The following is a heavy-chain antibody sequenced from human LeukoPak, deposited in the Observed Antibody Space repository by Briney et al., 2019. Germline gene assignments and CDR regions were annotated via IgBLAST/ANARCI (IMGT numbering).Heavy chain of an antibody. CDR1: GFTFSSYS. D-gene: IGHD2-8*01. Sequence: PGGSLRLSCAASGFTFSSYSMNWVRQAPGKGLEWVSSISSSSSYIYYADSVKGRFTISRDNSKNSLYLQMNSLRAEGTAVYYCARDSRDIVLMVYAFLDYWGQGTLVTVSS. V-gene: IGHV3-21*01. CDR3: ARDSRDIVLMVYAFLDY. CDR2: ISSSSSYI. J-gene: IGHJ4*02.